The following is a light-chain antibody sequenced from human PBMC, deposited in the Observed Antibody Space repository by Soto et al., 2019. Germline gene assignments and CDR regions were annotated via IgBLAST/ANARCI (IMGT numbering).Light chain of an antibody. V-gene: IGKV3-15*01. CDR2: GAS. J-gene: IGKJ1*01. CDR3: HQYNNWWT. Sequence: EVVMTQSPATLSLSPGETVTLSCRASQSGSNNLALYQHKPGLAPGVLVYGASTRATGIPARFSGSGSGTEFTLNISSLQSEDFGVYYCHQYNNWWTFGQGTKVDI. CDR1: QSGSNN.